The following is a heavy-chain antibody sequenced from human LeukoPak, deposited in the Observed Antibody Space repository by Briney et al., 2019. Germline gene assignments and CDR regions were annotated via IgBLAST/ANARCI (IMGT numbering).Heavy chain of an antibody. J-gene: IGHJ3*02. CDR2: ISSSSSYI. CDR1: GFTFSSYS. V-gene: IGHV3-21*01. CDR3: ARWTTTYDAFDI. D-gene: IGHD1-1*01. Sequence: GGSLRLSCAASGFTFSSYSMNWVRQAPGRGLAWVSSISSSSSYIYYADSVKGRFTISSDNAKNSLYLQMNSLRAEDTAVYYCARWTTTYDAFDIWGQGTMVTVSS.